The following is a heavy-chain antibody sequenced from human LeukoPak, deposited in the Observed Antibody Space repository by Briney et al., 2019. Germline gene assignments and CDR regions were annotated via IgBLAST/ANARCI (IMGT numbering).Heavy chain of an antibody. CDR3: AKVRSRSRDGDKRDPVGEYYFDY. V-gene: IGHV3-30*18. J-gene: IGHJ4*02. CDR1: GFTFSSYW. CDR2: ISYDGSDK. Sequence: PGGSLRLSCAASGFTFSSYWMSWVRQAPGKGLEWVAVISYDGSDKYYADSVKGRFTISRDNSKNTLYLQMNSLRAEDTAVYYCAKVRSRSRDGDKRDPVGEYYFDYWGQGTLVTVSS. D-gene: IGHD1-26*01.